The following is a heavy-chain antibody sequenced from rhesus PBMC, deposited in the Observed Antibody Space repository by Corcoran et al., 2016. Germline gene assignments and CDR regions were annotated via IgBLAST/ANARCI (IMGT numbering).Heavy chain of an antibody. J-gene: IGHJ4*01. V-gene: IGHV4-65*01. D-gene: IGHD1-44*02. Sequence: QVQLQESGPGLVKPSETLSLTCAVSGGSISSSNWWSWIRQSPGKGLEWIGYIYGRSGSTSYNPSLKSRVTISTDTSKNQFSLKLSSVTAADTAVYYGARHRWELHCSVDYWGQGVLVTVSS. CDR1: GGSISSSNW. CDR3: ARHRWELHCSVDY. CDR2: IYGRSGST.